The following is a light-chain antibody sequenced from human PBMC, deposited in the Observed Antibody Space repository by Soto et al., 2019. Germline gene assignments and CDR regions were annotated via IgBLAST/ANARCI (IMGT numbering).Light chain of an antibody. CDR1: SSNIGSNT. CDR3: AAWDDSFDVV. V-gene: IGLV1-44*01. Sequence: QSVLTQPPSASGTPGQRVTISCSGSSSNIGSNTVNWYQQLPGTAPKLLIYSNNQRPSGVPDRFSGSKSGTSASLAISGLQSEDEADYYCAAWDDSFDVVFGGGTQLTVL. CDR2: SNN. J-gene: IGLJ2*01.